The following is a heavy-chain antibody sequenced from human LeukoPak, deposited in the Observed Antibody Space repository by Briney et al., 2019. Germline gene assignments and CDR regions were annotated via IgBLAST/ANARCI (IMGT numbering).Heavy chain of an antibody. CDR3: ALSSGYYNDAFDI. CDR2: IYHSGST. D-gene: IGHD3-22*01. Sequence: SETLSLTCAVSGGSISSGGYSWSWIRQPPGKGLEWIGYIYHSGSTYYNPSLKSRVTISVDRSKNQFSLKLSSVTAAGTAVYYCALSSGYYNDAFDIWGQGTMVTVSS. J-gene: IGHJ3*02. CDR1: GGSISSGGYS. V-gene: IGHV4-30-2*01.